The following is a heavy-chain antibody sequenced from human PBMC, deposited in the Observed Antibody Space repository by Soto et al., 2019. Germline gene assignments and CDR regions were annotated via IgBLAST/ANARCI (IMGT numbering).Heavy chain of an antibody. Sequence: QVQLVQSGAEVKKPGASVKVSCKASGYTFTSYAMHWVRQAPGQRLEWMGWINVGNGNTKYSQKFQGRVTITRDTSASTAYMELSSLRSEDTAVYYCARGGGIAARPDYYGMDVWGQGTTVTVSS. CDR2: INVGNGNT. D-gene: IGHD6-6*01. V-gene: IGHV1-3*01. J-gene: IGHJ6*02. CDR3: ARGGGIAARPDYYGMDV. CDR1: GYTFTSYA.